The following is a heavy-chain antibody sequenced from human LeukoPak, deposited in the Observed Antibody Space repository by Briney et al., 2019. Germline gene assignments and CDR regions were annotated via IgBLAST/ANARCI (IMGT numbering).Heavy chain of an antibody. V-gene: IGHV3-23*01. CDR3: ARAFGVLSARD. D-gene: IGHD3-10*01. CDR2: IRGSGDST. J-gene: IGHJ4*02. Sequence: GGSLRLSCAASGFTFSSSGMSWVRQAPGKGLEWLSAIRGSGDSTYYADSVKGRFTISRDNSKNTLFLQMNSLRAEDTAVYYCARAFGVLSARDWGQGTLVTVSS. CDR1: GFTFSSSG.